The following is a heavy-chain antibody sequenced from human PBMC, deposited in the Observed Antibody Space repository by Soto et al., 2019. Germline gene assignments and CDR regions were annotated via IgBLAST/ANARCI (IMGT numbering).Heavy chain of an antibody. V-gene: IGHV1-24*01. CDR1: GYTLTDLA. CDR3: ARDQGITTFGVYSMYYNGMDV. Sequence: ASVKVSCKVSGYTLTDLAMHWVRQAPGKGLEWVGGFDPEDGETIYAQKFQGRVTLTTDTSTSTAYMDLRSLRSDDTAVYYCARDQGITTFGVYSMYYNGMDVWGPGTTVTVSS. D-gene: IGHD3-3*01. CDR2: FDPEDGET. J-gene: IGHJ6*02.